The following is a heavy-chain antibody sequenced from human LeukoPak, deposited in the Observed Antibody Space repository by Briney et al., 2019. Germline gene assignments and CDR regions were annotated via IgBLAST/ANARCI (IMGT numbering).Heavy chain of an antibody. D-gene: IGHD4-23*01. CDR2: MNPDSGNT. Sequence: GASVKVSCKASGYTFTSYDINWVRQATGQGLEWVGWMNPDSGNTGYAQKFQGRVTMTRNTSISTAYMELSSLRSEDTAVYYCATSYGGIHAEYFQHWGQGTLVTVSS. CDR1: GYTFTSYD. CDR3: ATSYGGIHAEYFQH. V-gene: IGHV1-8*01. J-gene: IGHJ1*01.